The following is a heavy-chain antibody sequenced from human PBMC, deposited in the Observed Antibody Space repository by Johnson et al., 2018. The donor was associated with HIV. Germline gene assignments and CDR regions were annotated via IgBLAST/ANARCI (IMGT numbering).Heavy chain of an antibody. D-gene: IGHD2-15*01. CDR2: INWNGGST. CDR1: GFTFDEYG. Sequence: VQLVESGGGLVQPGGSLRLSCAVSGFTFDEYGMSWVRQAPGKGLEWVSGINWNGGSTGYADSVKGRFTISRDNAKNSLYLQMNSLRAGDTAVYYCARACSAAHCYSAQAFDIWGQGTMVTVSS. V-gene: IGHV3-20*04. J-gene: IGHJ3*02. CDR3: ARACSAAHCYSAQAFDI.